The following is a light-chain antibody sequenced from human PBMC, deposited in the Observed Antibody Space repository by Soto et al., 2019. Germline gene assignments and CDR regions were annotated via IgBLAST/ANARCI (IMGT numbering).Light chain of an antibody. CDR3: QQYKTWWT. V-gene: IGKV1-5*01. J-gene: IGKJ1*01. CDR2: DAS. CDR1: EDVAKF. Sequence: EIQRTKSPSTMSASGGDTVSVTCRAREDVAKFLAWHQQKPGRAPEILLSDASDLKSGVPSRFRGSGSGTDFTLTISGLQPDDSATYYCQQYKTWWTFGQGTKVEIK.